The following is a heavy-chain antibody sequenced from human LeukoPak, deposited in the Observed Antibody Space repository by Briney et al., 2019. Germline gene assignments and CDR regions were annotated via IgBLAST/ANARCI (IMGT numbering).Heavy chain of an antibody. V-gene: IGHV3-21*01. CDR2: ISNSSSYI. J-gene: IGHJ4*02. CDR1: GFTFSSYS. Sequence: GGSLRLSCAASGFTFSSYSMNWVRQAPGKGLEWVSSISNSSSYIYYADSVKGRFTISRDNAKNSLYLQMNSLRAEDTAVYYCAREGQDYYDSSMAFDYWGQGTLVTVSS. D-gene: IGHD3-22*01. CDR3: AREGQDYYDSSMAFDY.